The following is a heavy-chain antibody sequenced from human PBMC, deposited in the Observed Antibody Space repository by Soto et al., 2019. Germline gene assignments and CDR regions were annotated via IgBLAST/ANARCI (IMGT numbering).Heavy chain of an antibody. CDR3: ARAALGYCSSTSCPLGSWFDP. CDR1: GYTFTSYG. Sequence: GASVKVSCKASGYTFTSYGISWVRQAPGQGLEWMGWISAYNGNTNYAQKLQGRVTTTTDTSTSTAYMELRSLRSDDTAVYYCARAALGYCSSTSCPLGSWFDPWGQGTLVTVSS. D-gene: IGHD2-2*03. V-gene: IGHV1-18*01. J-gene: IGHJ5*02. CDR2: ISAYNGNT.